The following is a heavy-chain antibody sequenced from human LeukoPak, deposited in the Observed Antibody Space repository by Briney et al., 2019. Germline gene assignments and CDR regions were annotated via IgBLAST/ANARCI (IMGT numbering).Heavy chain of an antibody. J-gene: IGHJ3*02. Sequence: SETLSLTCTVSGGSISSGNYSWSWIRQPAGKGLEWIGRIFATGSTDYNPSLKSRITISVDTSKNQFSLKLSSVTAADTAMYFCARDPFLYRDAFDIWGQGTMVTVSS. V-gene: IGHV4-61*02. CDR1: GGSISSGNYS. CDR2: IFATGST. CDR3: ARDPFLYRDAFDI. D-gene: IGHD3-16*01.